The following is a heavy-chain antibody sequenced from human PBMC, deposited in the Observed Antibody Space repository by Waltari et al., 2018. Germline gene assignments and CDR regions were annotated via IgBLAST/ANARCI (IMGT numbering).Heavy chain of an antibody. D-gene: IGHD6-19*01. V-gene: IGHV3-23*01. CDR2: ISGSGGNT. CDR3: AKDQRIAVAGIDY. CDR1: GFTFSSYA. J-gene: IGHJ4*02. Sequence: EVQLLESGGGLVQPGGSLRLSCAASGFTFSSYAMSWVRQAPGKGLEWVSAISGSGGNTYYADSVKGRFTISRDNSKNTLYLQMNSLRAEDTAVYYCAKDQRIAVAGIDYWGQGTLVTVSS.